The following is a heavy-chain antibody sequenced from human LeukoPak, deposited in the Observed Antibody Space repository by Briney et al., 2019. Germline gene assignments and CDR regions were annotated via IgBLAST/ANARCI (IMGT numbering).Heavy chain of an antibody. J-gene: IGHJ6*02. V-gene: IGHV1-18*01. CDR1: GYTFTSYG. CDR3: ARPARYCSSTSCYNYYYYGMDV. CDR2: ISAYNGNT. D-gene: IGHD2-2*02. Sequence: ASVKVSCKASGYTFTSYGISWVRQAPGQGLEWMGWISAYNGNTNYAQKLQGRVTMTTDTSTSTAYMELRSLRSDDTAVYYCARPARYCSSTSCYNYYYYGMDVWGQGTTVTVSS.